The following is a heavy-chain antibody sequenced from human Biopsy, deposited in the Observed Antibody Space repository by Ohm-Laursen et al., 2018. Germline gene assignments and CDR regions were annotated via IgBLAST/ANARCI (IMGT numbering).Heavy chain of an antibody. V-gene: IGHV4-59*08. CDR2: ISYSGIT. J-gene: IGHJ4*02. CDR3: ARLPHGDYRYNFDY. CDR1: GESTSSSY. Sequence: SETLSLTCTVSGESTSSSYWTWVRQPPGKGLEWIGYISYSGITNYNASLKSRLTISIDTSKNQFSLKLTSVTAADTAVYYCARLPHGDYRYNFDYWGQGTLVTVSS. D-gene: IGHD4-17*01.